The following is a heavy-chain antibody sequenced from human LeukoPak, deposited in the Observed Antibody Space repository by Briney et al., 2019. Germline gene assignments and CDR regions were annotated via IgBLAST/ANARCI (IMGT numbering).Heavy chain of an antibody. CDR1: GFTFSSYA. D-gene: IGHD6-13*01. Sequence: PGGSLRLSCAASGFTFSSYAMHWVRQAPGKGLEWVAVISYDGGNKYYADSVKGRFTISRDNSKNTLYLQMNSLRAEDTAVYYCARVYSSSWSRFDPWGQGTLVTVSS. CDR2: ISYDGGNK. V-gene: IGHV3-30*04. CDR3: ARVYSSSWSRFDP. J-gene: IGHJ5*02.